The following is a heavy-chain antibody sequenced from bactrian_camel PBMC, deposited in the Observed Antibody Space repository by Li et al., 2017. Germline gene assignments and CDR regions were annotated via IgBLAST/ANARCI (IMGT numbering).Heavy chain of an antibody. CDR2: VDSGGRT. V-gene: IGHV3S53*01. J-gene: IGHJ4*01. D-gene: IGHD3*01. CDR1: GVNFEASD. CDR3: AAGGKYDASLRTSDFEY. Sequence: HVQLVESGGGSVQPGGSVRLSCATSGVNFEASDMGWYRQAPGREREGVASVDSGGRTTYVDSVKGRFTISKDKDKNTLTLQMTSLKPEDTAMYLCAAGGKYDASLRTSDFEYWGLGTQVTVS.